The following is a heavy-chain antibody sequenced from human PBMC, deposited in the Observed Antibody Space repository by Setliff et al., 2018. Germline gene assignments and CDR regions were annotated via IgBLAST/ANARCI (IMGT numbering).Heavy chain of an antibody. Sequence: ASVKVSCKASGYTFSGYSINWVRQAPGQGLEWVGWISPYTGKTYFAQKLQDRVTMTRDTSTSTVYLEVTSLTSEDTAVYYCARAGMASVNRKGVFEYWGQGTLVTVSS. CDR3: ARAGMASVNRKGVFEY. CDR1: GYTFSGYS. D-gene: IGHD3-10*01. V-gene: IGHV1-18*01. CDR2: ISPYTGKT. J-gene: IGHJ4*02.